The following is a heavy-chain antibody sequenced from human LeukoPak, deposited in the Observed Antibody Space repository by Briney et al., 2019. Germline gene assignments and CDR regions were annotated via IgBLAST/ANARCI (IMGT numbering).Heavy chain of an antibody. J-gene: IGHJ3*02. CDR2: IYYIGST. CDR3: ARDYAFDI. Sequence: SQTLSLTCTVSGGSISSGGYYWSWIRQPPGKGLEWIGYIYYIGSTNYNPSLKSRVTVSLDTSKNQFSLKLSSVTAADTAVYYCARDYAFDIWGQGTLVTVSS. V-gene: IGHV4-61*08. CDR1: GGSISSGGYY.